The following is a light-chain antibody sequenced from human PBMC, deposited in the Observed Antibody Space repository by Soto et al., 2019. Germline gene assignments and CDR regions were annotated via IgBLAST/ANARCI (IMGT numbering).Light chain of an antibody. CDR2: GGS. J-gene: IGKJ4*01. CDR1: QDISSW. Sequence: DIQMTQSPSSVSASVGDRVTITCRASQDISSWLAWFQQKPGEAPRLLIYGGSSLHSGVPSRFSGSGSGTDFTLTISSLQPEDFATYYCQQGNSFPLTFGGGTKVEIK. V-gene: IGKV1-12*01. CDR3: QQGNSFPLT.